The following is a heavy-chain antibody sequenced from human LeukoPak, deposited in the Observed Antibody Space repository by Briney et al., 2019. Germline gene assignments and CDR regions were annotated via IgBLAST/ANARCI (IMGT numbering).Heavy chain of an antibody. V-gene: IGHV3-73*01. Sequence: GGSLRLSCAASGFTFSGSAMHWVRQASGKGLEWVGRIRSKVNSYATRYGASVNGRFTIPRDDSKNTAYLQMDSLKTEDTAVYYCTMEYDFWRGYYDMDVWGKGTTVIVSS. CDR2: IRSKVNSYAT. CDR3: TMEYDFWRGYYDMDV. D-gene: IGHD3/OR15-3a*01. CDR1: GFTFSGSA. J-gene: IGHJ6*03.